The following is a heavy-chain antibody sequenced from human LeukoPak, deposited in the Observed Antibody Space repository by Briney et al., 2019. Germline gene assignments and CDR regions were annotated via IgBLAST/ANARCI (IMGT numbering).Heavy chain of an antibody. D-gene: IGHD3-22*01. Sequence: GGSLRLSCAASGFTFSSYGMHWVRQAPGKGLEWVAVISYDVGKKYYADSVKGRFTISRDNAKNSLYLQMNSLRAEDTAVYYCARESYDSSGYYWFDPWGQGTLVTVSS. CDR1: GFTFSSYG. V-gene: IGHV3-33*05. CDR2: ISYDVGKK. CDR3: ARESYDSSGYYWFDP. J-gene: IGHJ5*02.